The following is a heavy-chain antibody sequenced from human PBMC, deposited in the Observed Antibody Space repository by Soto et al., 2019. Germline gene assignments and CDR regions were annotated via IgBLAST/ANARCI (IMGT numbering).Heavy chain of an antibody. V-gene: IGHV3-21*01. CDR2: ISSSGSFM. CDR1: GFGFSSDS. D-gene: IGHD1-7*01. CDR3: ARDPPTGTTLDWVDS. J-gene: IGHJ5*01. Sequence: GCWLGLCXARAGFGFSSDSMAWVHQAPGKGLEWVSSISSSGSFMNYADSVKGRFTISRDNARNSLYLQMSGLKDEDTAVYYCARDPPTGTTLDWVDSWGQGTLVTVSS.